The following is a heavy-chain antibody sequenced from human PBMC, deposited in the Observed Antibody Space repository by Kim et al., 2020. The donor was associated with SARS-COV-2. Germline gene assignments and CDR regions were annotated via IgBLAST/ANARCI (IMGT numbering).Heavy chain of an antibody. D-gene: IGHD5-18*01. CDR3: SRVGYSYGLDTYDF. CDR1: GDSISRSNW. CDR2: IYHSRSA. V-gene: IGHV4-4*02. J-gene: IGHJ3*01. Sequence: SETLSLTCAISGDSISRSNWWSWVRQPRGKGLEWIGEIYHSRSANYNPSLKSRVAMSVDKSLNQFSLKLSSVTAADTAVYYCSRVGYSYGLDTYDFWGPGTEVTVSS.